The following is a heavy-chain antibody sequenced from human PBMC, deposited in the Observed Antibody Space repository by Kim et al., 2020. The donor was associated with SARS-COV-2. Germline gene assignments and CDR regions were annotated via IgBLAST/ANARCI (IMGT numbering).Heavy chain of an antibody. J-gene: IGHJ5*02. CDR2: ISGSGGST. Sequence: GGSLRLSCAASGFPFSIYAMSWVRQAPGKGLEWVSAISGSGGSTYYADSVKGRFTISRDNSKNTLYLQMNSLRAEETAVYYCAKGDDVDTAMVNWFDPWGQGTLVTVSS. V-gene: IGHV3-23*01. CDR1: GFPFSIYA. CDR3: AKGDDVDTAMVNWFDP. D-gene: IGHD5-18*01.